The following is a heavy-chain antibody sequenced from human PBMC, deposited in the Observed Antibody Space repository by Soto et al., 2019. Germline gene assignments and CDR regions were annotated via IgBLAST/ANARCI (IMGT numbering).Heavy chain of an antibody. D-gene: IGHD2-8*01. J-gene: IGHJ4*02. CDR3: ARETDIVPSPFDY. V-gene: IGHV1-18*01. CDR1: GYTFTSYA. Sequence: GASVKVSCKASGYTFTSYAMHWVRQAPGQRLEWMGWISAYNGNTNYAQKLQGRVTMTTDTSTSTAYMELRSLRSDDTAVYYCARETDIVPSPFDYWGQGTLVTVSS. CDR2: ISAYNGNT.